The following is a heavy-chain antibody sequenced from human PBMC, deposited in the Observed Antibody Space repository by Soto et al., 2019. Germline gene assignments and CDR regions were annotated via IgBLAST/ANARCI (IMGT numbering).Heavy chain of an antibody. D-gene: IGHD6-19*01. CDR2: IYHSGST. CDR1: GGSISSGGYS. J-gene: IGHJ5*02. CDR3: ARAQQWLVHFWFDP. Sequence: QLQLQESGSGLVKPSQTLSLTCAVSGGSISSGGYSWSWIRQPPGKGLEWIGYIYHSGSTYYNPALKSRVTTSVDRSNNQFSLKLSSVTAADTAVYYCARAQQWLVHFWFDPWGQGTLVTVSS. V-gene: IGHV4-30-2*01.